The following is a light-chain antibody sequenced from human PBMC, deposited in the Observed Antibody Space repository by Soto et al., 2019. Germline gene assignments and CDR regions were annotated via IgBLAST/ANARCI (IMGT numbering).Light chain of an antibody. CDR1: QSITSW. CDR3: QQYSNYPLS. CDR2: KAS. Sequence: DIQMTQSPSTLSASAGDRVTITCRASQSITSWLAWYQQKPGKAPKLLIYKASSLESGVPSRFSGSGSGTAFPLTISAPQPEDLATYYCQQYSNYPLSFGGGAKVASK. V-gene: IGKV1-5*03. J-gene: IGKJ4*01.